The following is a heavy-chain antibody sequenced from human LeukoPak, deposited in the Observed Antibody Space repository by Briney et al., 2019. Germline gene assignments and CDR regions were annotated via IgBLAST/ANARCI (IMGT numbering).Heavy chain of an antibody. CDR1: GGTFSSYA. D-gene: IGHD4-11*01. CDR2: IIPILGIA. Sequence: GASVKVSCKASGGTFSSYAISWVRQAPGQGLEWMGRIIPILGIANYAQKFQGRVTITADKSTSTAYMELSSLRSEDTAVYYCARIPNYSDYENFDYWGQGTLVTVSS. V-gene: IGHV1-69*04. J-gene: IGHJ4*02. CDR3: ARIPNYSDYENFDY.